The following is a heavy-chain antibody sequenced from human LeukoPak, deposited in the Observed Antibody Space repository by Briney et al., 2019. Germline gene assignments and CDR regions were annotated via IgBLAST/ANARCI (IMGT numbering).Heavy chain of an antibody. CDR3: ARAGGIVVVPAAPNEYYYYGMDV. CDR1: SGSISSYY. V-gene: IGHV4-59*01. Sequence: SETLSLTCTVSSGSISSYYRSWIGQPPGKGLEWIGYIYYSGSTNYNPSLKSRVTISVDTSKNQFSLKLSSVTAADTAVYYCARAGGIVVVPAAPNEYYYYGMDVWGKGTTVTVSS. J-gene: IGHJ6*04. CDR2: IYYSGST. D-gene: IGHD2-2*01.